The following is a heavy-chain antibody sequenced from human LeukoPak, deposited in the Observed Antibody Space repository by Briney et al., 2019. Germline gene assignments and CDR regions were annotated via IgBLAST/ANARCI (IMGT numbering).Heavy chain of an antibody. CDR1: GGTFSSYA. J-gene: IGHJ4*02. Sequence: SVKVSCKASGGTFSSYAISWVRQAPGQGLEWMGRIIPILGIANYAQRFQGRVTITADKSTSTAYMELSSLRSEDTAVYYCAREGQQLALDYWGQGTLVTVSS. CDR3: AREGQQLALDY. CDR2: IIPILGIA. V-gene: IGHV1-69*04. D-gene: IGHD6-13*01.